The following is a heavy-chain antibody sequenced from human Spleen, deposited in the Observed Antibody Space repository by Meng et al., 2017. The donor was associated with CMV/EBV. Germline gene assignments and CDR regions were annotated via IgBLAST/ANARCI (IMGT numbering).Heavy chain of an antibody. CDR1: GVSCSAAW. J-gene: IGHJ4*02. D-gene: IGHD4-11*01. CDR3: TTGGGNYWSY. CDR2: IKRRTDGGTK. Sequence: AVAGVSCSAAWMSWVGQARGKGLEWVDRIKRRTDGGTKEYAAHANSRFTISRDDSRNTVNLQMNSLKGENTAVYKCTTGGGNYWSYWGQGTLVTVSS. V-gene: IGHV3-15*01.